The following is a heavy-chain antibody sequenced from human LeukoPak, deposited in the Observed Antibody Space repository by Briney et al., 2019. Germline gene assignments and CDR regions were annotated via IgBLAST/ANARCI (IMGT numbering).Heavy chain of an antibody. J-gene: IGHJ6*03. V-gene: IGHV1-18*01. CDR3: ARDLDYFDRSGYYYPRYYYMDV. CDR1: GYTFTSYG. CDR2: ISTYNGNT. Sequence: ASVKVSCQASGYTFTSYGISWVRQAPGQGLEWMGWISTYNGNTNYAQKLQGRVTMTTDTSTSTAYMELSRLSSDDTAVYYCARDLDYFDRSGYYYPRYYYMDVWGEGTTVTISS. D-gene: IGHD3-22*01.